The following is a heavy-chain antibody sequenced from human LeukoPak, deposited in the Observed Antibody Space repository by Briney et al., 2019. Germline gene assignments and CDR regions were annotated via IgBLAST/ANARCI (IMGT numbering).Heavy chain of an antibody. Sequence: GGSLRLSCAASGFTFSSYAMSWVRQAPGKGREWVSAISGSGGSTYYADSVKGRFTISRDNYKDTLYLQMNSLRAEDTAVYYCEKDAPRYGSGSYLWGQGTLVTVSS. D-gene: IGHD3-10*01. CDR1: GFTFSSYA. CDR2: ISGSGGST. V-gene: IGHV3-23*01. CDR3: EKDAPRYGSGSYL. J-gene: IGHJ4*02.